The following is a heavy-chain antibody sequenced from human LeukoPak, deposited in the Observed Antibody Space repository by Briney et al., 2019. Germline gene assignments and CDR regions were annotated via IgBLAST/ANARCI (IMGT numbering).Heavy chain of an antibody. V-gene: IGHV1-69*04. J-gene: IGHJ5*02. D-gene: IGHD3-22*01. CDR3: ARKDYDSRDAGWFDP. CDR1: GGTFSSYA. CDR2: IIPILGIA. Sequence: GASVKVSCKASGGTFSSYAISWVRQAPGQGLEWMGRIIPILGIANYAQKFQGRVTITADKSTSTAYMELSSLRSEDTAVYYCARKDYDSRDAGWFDPWGQGTLVTVSS.